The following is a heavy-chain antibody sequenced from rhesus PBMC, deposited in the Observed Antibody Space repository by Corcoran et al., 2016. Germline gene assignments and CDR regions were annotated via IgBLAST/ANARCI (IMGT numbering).Heavy chain of an antibody. Sequence: EVQLVQSGAEVKKPGASVKVSCKVSGYTFTELSMPWVRQAPGKGLERRGRVDRGNGERIHPEKCRGRVTMTEETSKDTAYMELSSLRSEDTAVYYCAREGQRLVLDYWGQGVLVTVSS. D-gene: IGHD6-31*01. J-gene: IGHJ4*01. CDR1: GYTFTELS. CDR2: VDRGNGER. V-gene: IGHV1-156*01. CDR3: AREGQRLVLDY.